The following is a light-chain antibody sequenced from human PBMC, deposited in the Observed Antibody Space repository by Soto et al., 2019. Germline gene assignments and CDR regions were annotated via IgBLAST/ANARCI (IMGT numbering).Light chain of an antibody. J-gene: IGLJ7*01. CDR2: GNS. Sequence: QSVLTQPPSVSGAPGQRVTISCTGSSSNIGAGYDVHWYQQLPGTAPKLLIYGNSNPPSGVPDRFSGSKSGTSASLAIPGLQAEDEADYYCLSYVSRLGDAVFGGGTQLTVL. CDR1: SSNIGAGYD. CDR3: LSYVSRLGDAV. V-gene: IGLV1-40*01.